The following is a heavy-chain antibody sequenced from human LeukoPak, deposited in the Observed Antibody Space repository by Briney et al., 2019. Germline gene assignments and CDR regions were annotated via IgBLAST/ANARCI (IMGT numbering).Heavy chain of an antibody. J-gene: IGHJ4*01. CDR2: IGTAGDT. D-gene: IGHD5-12*01. CDR3: VRHFNSVATMQIDY. Sequence: PGGSLRLSWAASGFTFSSHDMHWVRQATGKGLEWVSTIGTAGDTYYPGSVKGRFTISRDNAKNSVYLEMTSLRADDTAFYHCVRHFNSVATMQIDYWGQGILVSVSS. CDR1: GFTFSSHD. V-gene: IGHV3-13*01.